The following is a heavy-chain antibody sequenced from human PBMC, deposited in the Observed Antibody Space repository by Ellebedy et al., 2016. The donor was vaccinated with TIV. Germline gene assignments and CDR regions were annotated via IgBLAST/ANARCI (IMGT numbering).Heavy chain of an antibody. CDR3: ARDIGHLSVFDY. CDR2: INSDGSST. Sequence: GESLKISXAASGFTFSSYWMHWVRQVPGKGLVWVSRINSDGSSTNYADSVKGRFTISRDNAKNTLYLQMNSLRAEDTAVYYCARDIGHLSVFDYWGQGTLVTVSS. J-gene: IGHJ4*02. V-gene: IGHV3-74*01. CDR1: GFTFSSYW. D-gene: IGHD5/OR15-5a*01.